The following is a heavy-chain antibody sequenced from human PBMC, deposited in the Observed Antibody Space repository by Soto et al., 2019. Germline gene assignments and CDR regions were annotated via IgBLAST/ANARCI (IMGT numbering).Heavy chain of an antibody. CDR2: ISYDGSLQ. V-gene: IGHV3-30*03. Sequence: QAQLVESGGGVVQPGRSLRLSCAASGFAFSSYGMHWVRQAPGTGLEWVAVISYDGSLQHYADSVKGRFTISRDNSKNMVLRQISSLIAEDTAVYYCVSDRGYGHASVPYSWGQGTLVSVSS. J-gene: IGHJ4*02. CDR3: VSDRGYGHASVPYS. D-gene: IGHD5-18*01. CDR1: GFAFSSYG.